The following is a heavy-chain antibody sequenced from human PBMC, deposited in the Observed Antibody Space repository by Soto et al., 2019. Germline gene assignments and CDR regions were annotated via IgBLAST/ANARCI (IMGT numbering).Heavy chain of an antibody. V-gene: IGHV3-33*01. CDR3: ARDGSPGYYYGMDV. CDR1: GFTFSSYG. Sequence: QVQLVESGGGVVQPGRSLRLSCAASGFTFSSYGMPWVRQAPGKGLEWVAVIWYDGSNKYYADSVKGRFTISRDNSKNTLYLQMNSLRAEDTAVYYCARDGSPGYYYGMDVWGQGTTVTVSS. D-gene: IGHD3-10*01. J-gene: IGHJ6*02. CDR2: IWYDGSNK.